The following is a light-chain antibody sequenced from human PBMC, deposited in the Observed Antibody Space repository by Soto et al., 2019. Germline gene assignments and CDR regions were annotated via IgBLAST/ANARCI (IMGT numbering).Light chain of an antibody. CDR2: GAS. V-gene: IGKV3-20*01. Sequence: EIVLTQSPGTLSLSPGDRATLSCRASQSLSGDYLAWYQQKPGQPPRLPIYGASRRATDIPARFSGSGSGTDFALTISRLEPADFAVYFCQQYDTFPRTFGPGTKVE. CDR1: QSLSGDY. J-gene: IGKJ1*01. CDR3: QQYDTFPRT.